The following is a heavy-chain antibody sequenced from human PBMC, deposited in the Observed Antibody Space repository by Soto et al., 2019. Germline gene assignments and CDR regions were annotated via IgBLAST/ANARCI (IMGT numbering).Heavy chain of an antibody. V-gene: IGHV4-4*07. J-gene: IGHJ4*02. D-gene: IGHD1-26*01. CDR2: IYTSGST. CDR1: GVSISSYY. CDR3: ARGDRVELPSH. Sequence: PXETLSLTCPVSGVSISSYYWSWIRQPAGKGLEWIGRIYTSGSTNYNPSLKSRVTMSVDTSKNQFSLKLSSVTAADTAVYYCARGDRVELPSHWGQGTLVTVSS.